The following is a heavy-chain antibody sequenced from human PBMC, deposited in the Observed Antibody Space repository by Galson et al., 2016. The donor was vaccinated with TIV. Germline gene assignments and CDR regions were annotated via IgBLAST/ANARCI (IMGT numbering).Heavy chain of an antibody. D-gene: IGHD5-12*01. J-gene: IGHJ2*01. CDR3: ARAPTLIVAKIYWYFDL. CDR2: INPNSGGT. CDR1: GYTFTGYF. V-gene: IGHV1-2*02. Sequence: QSGAEVKKPGESLKISCKASGYTFTGYFMHWVRQAPGQGLEWMGWINPNSGGTNYAQKFQGRVTMTRDTSISTAYMELSSLISDDTAMYFCARAPTLIVAKIYWYFDLWGRGTLATVSS.